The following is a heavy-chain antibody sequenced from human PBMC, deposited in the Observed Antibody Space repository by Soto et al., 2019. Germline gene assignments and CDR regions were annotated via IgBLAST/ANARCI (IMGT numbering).Heavy chain of an antibody. V-gene: IGHV4-61*01. CDR3: ARESVLATSMIVVGDEGFDY. CDR1: GGSVSSGSYY. CDR2: IYYSGST. Sequence: QVQLQESGPGLVKPSETLSLTCTVSGGSVSSGSYYWSWIRQPPGKGLEWIGYIYYSGSTNYNPSLKSRVTISVDTSKNQFSLKLSSVTAADTAVYYCARESVLATSMIVVGDEGFDYWGQGTLVTVSS. D-gene: IGHD3-22*01. J-gene: IGHJ4*02.